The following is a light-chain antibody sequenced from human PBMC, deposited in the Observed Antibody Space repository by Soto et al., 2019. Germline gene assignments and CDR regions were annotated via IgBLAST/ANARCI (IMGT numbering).Light chain of an antibody. CDR3: QQRSDWPPSLT. V-gene: IGKV3-11*01. CDR2: AAS. CDR1: QSVSSS. Sequence: EIVLTQSPGTLSLSPGERATLYCRASQSVSSSLAWYQQKPGQAPRLLIYAASHRATGTPTRFSGSGSGTDFTLTISSLEPEDFAVYYCQQRSDWPPSLTFGGGTKVDIK. J-gene: IGKJ4*01.